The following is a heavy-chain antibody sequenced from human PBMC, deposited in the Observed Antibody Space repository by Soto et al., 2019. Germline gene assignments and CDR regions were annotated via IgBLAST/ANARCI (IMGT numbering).Heavy chain of an antibody. CDR3: ARVGLVSGAVAAGSVFYYYYMDV. CDR2: IYYSGST. V-gene: IGHV4-59*01. D-gene: IGHD6-13*01. Sequence: SETLSLTCTVSGGSISSYYWSWIRQPPGKGLEWIGYIYYSGSTNYNPSLKSRVTISVDTSKNQFSLKLSSVTAADTAVYYCARVGLVSGAVAAGSVFYYYYMDVWGKGTTVTVSS. CDR1: GGSISSYY. J-gene: IGHJ6*03.